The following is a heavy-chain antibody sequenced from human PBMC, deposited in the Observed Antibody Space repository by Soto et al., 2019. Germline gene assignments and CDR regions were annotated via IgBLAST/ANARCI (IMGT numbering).Heavy chain of an antibody. D-gene: IGHD6-19*01. Sequence: PSETLSLTCAVYGGSFSGYYWSWIRQPPGKGLEWIGEINHSGSTNYNPSLKSRVTISVDTSKNQFSLKLSSVTAADTAVCYCASRHSSGWYFDYWGQGTLVTVSS. V-gene: IGHV4-34*01. CDR2: INHSGST. J-gene: IGHJ4*02. CDR1: GGSFSGYY. CDR3: ASRHSSGWYFDY.